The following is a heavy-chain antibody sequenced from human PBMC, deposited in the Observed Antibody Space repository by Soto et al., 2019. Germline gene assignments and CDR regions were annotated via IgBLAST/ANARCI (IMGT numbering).Heavy chain of an antibody. CDR3: ATIRPGSGYYTGYYYGMDV. CDR1: GYTFTSYG. V-gene: IGHV1-18*01. CDR2: ISAYNGNT. J-gene: IGHJ6*02. D-gene: IGHD3-3*01. Sequence: ASVKVSCKASGYTFTSYGISWVRQAPGQGLEWMGWISAYNGNTNYAQKLQGRVTMTKDTSTNTAYMELRSLRSDDTAVYNCATIRPGSGYYTGYYYGMDVWGQGTTVTVSS.